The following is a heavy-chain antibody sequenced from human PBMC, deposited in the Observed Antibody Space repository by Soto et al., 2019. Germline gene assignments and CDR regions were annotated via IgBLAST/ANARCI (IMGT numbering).Heavy chain of an antibody. Sequence: GESLKISCKGSGYSFTSYWISWVRQMPGKGLEWMGRIDPSDSYTNDSPSFQGHVTISADKSISTAYLQWSSLKASDTAMYYCARHRSTSSSGNYYYYGMDVWGQGTTFTVSS. V-gene: IGHV5-10-1*01. J-gene: IGHJ6*02. D-gene: IGHD6-6*01. CDR3: ARHRSTSSSGNYYYYGMDV. CDR1: GYSFTSYW. CDR2: IDPSDSYT.